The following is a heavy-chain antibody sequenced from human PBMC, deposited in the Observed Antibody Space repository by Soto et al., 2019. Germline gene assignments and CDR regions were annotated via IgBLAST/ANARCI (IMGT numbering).Heavy chain of an antibody. CDR1: GFTFSSYS. V-gene: IGHV3-21*01. D-gene: IGHD6-19*01. CDR3: ARDAPGIAVADSYYYYYMGL. CDR2: ISSSSSYI. Sequence: EVQLVESGGGLVKPGGSLSLSCAASGFTFSSYSMNWVRQAPGKGLEWVSSISSSSSYIYYADSVTDRFTISRDNAKNSLYRQMNILRAEDTAVYYGARDAPGIAVADSYYYYYMGLWGKGTTVTVAS. J-gene: IGHJ6*03.